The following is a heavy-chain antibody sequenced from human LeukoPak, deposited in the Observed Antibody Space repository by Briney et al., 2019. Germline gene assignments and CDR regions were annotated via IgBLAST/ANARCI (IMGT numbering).Heavy chain of an antibody. CDR3: ASSRVPAALMDAFDI. D-gene: IGHD2-2*01. CDR2: IYTSGST. Sequence: SETLSLTCTVSGGSLSNYYWSWIRQPAGKGLEWIGRIYTSGSTNYNPSLKSRVTMSVDTSRNLFSLKLSSVTAADTAVYYCASSRVPAALMDAFDIWGQGTMVTVSS. CDR1: GGSLSNYY. J-gene: IGHJ3*02. V-gene: IGHV4-4*07.